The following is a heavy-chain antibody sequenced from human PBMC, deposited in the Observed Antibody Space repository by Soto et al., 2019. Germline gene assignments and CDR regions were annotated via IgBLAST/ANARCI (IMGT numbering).Heavy chain of an antibody. J-gene: IGHJ4*02. D-gene: IGHD1-1*01. CDR3: GKDIRSGCIDY. Sequence: QVRLAQSGGGVVQPGRSLTLSCAASGYSITNHGMHWVRQAPGKGLEWVALIWAHGTEKCYADSVKGRFTVSRDTSTNTVYLQMDSLRAEDTATYYCGKDIRSGCIDYWGQGALVTVSS. CDR2: IWAHGTEK. CDR1: GYSITNHG. V-gene: IGHV3-33*06.